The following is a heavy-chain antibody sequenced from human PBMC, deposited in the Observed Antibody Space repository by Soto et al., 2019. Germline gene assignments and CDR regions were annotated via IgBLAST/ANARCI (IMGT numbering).Heavy chain of an antibody. D-gene: IGHD6-25*01. J-gene: IGHJ4*02. CDR1: GGSISSGGYY. Sequence: LSLTCTISGGSISSGGYYWSWIRQHPGKGLEWIGYIYYSGSTYYNPSLKSRVTISVDTSKNQFSLKLNSVTAADTAVYYCARGGYGPPVTFDYWGQGTLVTVSS. V-gene: IGHV4-31*03. CDR3: ARGGYGPPVTFDY. CDR2: IYYSGST.